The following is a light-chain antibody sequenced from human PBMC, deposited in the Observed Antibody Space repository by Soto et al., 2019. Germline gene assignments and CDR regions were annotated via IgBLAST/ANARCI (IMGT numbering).Light chain of an antibody. CDR1: QSVSSSY. CDR3: QQYGSSRT. J-gene: IGKJ1*01. CDR2: GAS. V-gene: IGKV3-20*01. Sequence: EIVLTQSPGTLSLSPGERATLSCRASQSVSSSYLAWYQQKPGQAPRLLIYGASSRATGIPDRFSGSGSGTDFTLTISRVEHEDFAVYYCQQYGSSRTFGQGTKVEIK.